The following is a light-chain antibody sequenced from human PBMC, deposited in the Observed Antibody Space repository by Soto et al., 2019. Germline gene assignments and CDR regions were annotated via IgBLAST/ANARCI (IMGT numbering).Light chain of an antibody. CDR3: QQYSKEST. CDR2: KAS. Sequence: DVEMTQSPSTLPTSIGDRVTINCRASQNVSNWLAWYQQKPGKAPKLLIYKASRLESGVPSRFSAGGSGTDFTLTINSLQYDDFATYFCQQYSKESTFGQGTKLEIK. CDR1: QNVSNW. J-gene: IGKJ2*01. V-gene: IGKV1-5*03.